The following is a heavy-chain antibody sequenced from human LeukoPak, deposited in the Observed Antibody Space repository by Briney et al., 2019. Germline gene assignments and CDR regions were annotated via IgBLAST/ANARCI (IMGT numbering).Heavy chain of an antibody. V-gene: IGHV3-53*01. D-gene: IGHD6-19*01. CDR1: GFTVSSNY. Sequence: GGSLRLSCAASGFTVSSNYMSWVRQAPGKGLEWVSVIYSGGSTHYADSVKGRFTISRDNSKNTLYLQMNSLRAEDTAVYYCAREAYSSGWVADYWGQGTLVIVSS. J-gene: IGHJ4*02. CDR2: IYSGGST. CDR3: AREAYSSGWVADY.